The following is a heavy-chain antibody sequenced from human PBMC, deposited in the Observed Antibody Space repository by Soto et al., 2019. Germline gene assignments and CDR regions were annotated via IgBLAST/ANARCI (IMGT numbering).Heavy chain of an antibody. CDR2: ISSSSSYI. Sequence: PGGSLRLSCAASGFTFSSYSMNWVRQAPGKGLEWVSSISSSSSYIYYADSVKGRFTISRDNAKNSLYLQMNSLRAEDTAVYYCARDIDYDFWSGYLDYYYMDVWGKGTTVTVSS. CDR3: ARDIDYDFWSGYLDYYYMDV. CDR1: GFTFSSYS. J-gene: IGHJ6*03. V-gene: IGHV3-21*01. D-gene: IGHD3-3*01.